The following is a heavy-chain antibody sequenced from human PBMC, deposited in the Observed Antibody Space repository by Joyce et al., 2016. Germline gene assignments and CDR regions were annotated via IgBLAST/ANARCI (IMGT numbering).Heavy chain of an antibody. D-gene: IGHD5-12*01. CDR3: AHRPNSGYDPSAFDF. V-gene: IGHV2-5*02. CDR2: MYWDDDK. Sequence: QITLKESGPTLVKPTQTLTLTCAFSGFSRSTRGVGVGWIRQPPGKALEWLALMYWDDDKRYSPSLKSRLTITKDTSRNQVVLTMTNMDPVDTATYYCAHRPNSGYDPSAFDFWGQGTLVTVSS. CDR1: GFSRSTRGVG. J-gene: IGHJ4*02.